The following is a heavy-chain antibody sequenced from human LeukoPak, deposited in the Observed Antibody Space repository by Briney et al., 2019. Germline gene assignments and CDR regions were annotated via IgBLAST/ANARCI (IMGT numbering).Heavy chain of an antibody. CDR1: GGSFSGYY. D-gene: IGHD2-2*01. Sequence: SETLSLTCAVYGGSFSGYYWSWIRQPLGKGLEWIGEINHSGSTNYNPSLKSRVTISVDTSKNQFSLKLSSVTAADTAVYYCARGLPAAHYYYYYMDVWGKGTTVTVSS. CDR3: ARGLPAAHYYYYYMDV. J-gene: IGHJ6*03. CDR2: INHSGST. V-gene: IGHV4-34*01.